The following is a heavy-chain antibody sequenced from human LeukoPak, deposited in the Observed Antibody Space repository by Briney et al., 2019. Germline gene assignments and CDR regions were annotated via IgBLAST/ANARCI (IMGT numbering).Heavy chain of an antibody. CDR1: GYTFTGYY. V-gene: IGHV1-2*02. J-gene: IGHJ3*02. CDR3: ARDFLADAFDI. D-gene: IGHD3-3*01. CDR2: INPNSGGT. Sequence: GGSLRLSCAVSGYTFTGYYMHWVRQAPGQGLEWMGWINPNSGGTNYAQKFQGRVTMTRDTSISTAYMELSRLRSDDTAVYYCARDFLADAFDIWGQGTMVTVSS.